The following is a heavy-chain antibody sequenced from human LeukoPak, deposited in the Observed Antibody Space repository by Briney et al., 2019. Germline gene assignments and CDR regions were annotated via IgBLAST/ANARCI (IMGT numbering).Heavy chain of an antibody. CDR1: GFTFSNYG. CDR3: ASTMTFGS. V-gene: IGHV3-7*02. CDR2: IKQDGSET. D-gene: IGHD3-22*01. J-gene: IGHJ4*02. Sequence: PGGSLRLSCAAPGFTFSNYGMHWVRQAPGKGLEWVANIKQDGSETYYVDSVKGRFTISRDNAKNSLHLQMNSLRPEDTAVYYCASTMTFGSWGQGALVTVSS.